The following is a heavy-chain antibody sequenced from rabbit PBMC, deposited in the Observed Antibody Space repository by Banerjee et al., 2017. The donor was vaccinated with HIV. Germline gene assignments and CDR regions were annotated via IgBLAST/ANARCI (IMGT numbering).Heavy chain of an antibody. CDR3: ARSYFDRRYYSL. D-gene: IGHD1-1*01. J-gene: IGHJ2*01. Sequence: QEQLEESGGDLVKPGASLTLTCTASGFSFSSGYDMYWVRQAPGKGPEYIACIYTGSGSAYYASWAKGRFTITSNTNLNTVTLQMTSLTAADTATYFCARSYFDRRYYSLRGPGTLVTVS. CDR1: GFSFSSGYD. V-gene: IGHV1S45*01. CDR2: IYTGSGSA.